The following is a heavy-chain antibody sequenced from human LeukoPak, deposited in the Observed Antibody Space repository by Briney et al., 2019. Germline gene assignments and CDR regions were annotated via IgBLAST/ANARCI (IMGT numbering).Heavy chain of an antibody. Sequence: GGSLRLSCAASGFTFSSYGMSWVRQAPGKGLEWVSAISGSGGSTYYADSVKGRFTISRDNSKNTLYLQMNSPRAEDTAVYYCAKVVLTDRRAFDIWGQGTMVTVSS. V-gene: IGHV3-23*01. J-gene: IGHJ3*02. CDR3: AKVVLTDRRAFDI. CDR2: ISGSGGST. D-gene: IGHD3-22*01. CDR1: GFTFSSYG.